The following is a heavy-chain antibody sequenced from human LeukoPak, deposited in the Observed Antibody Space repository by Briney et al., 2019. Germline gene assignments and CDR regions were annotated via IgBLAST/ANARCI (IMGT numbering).Heavy chain of an antibody. V-gene: IGHV4-30-4*07. Sequence: PSQTLSLTCAVSGGSISSGGYSWSWIRQPPGKGLEWIGYIYYSGSTNYNPSLKSRVTISVDTSKNQFSLKLSSVTAADTAVYYCARTYYDILTGYYPNWFDPWGQGTLVTVSS. CDR1: GGSISSGGYS. D-gene: IGHD3-9*01. J-gene: IGHJ5*02. CDR2: IYYSGST. CDR3: ARTYYDILTGYYPNWFDP.